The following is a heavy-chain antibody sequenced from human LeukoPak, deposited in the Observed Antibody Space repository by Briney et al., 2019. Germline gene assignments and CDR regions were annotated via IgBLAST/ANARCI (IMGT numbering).Heavy chain of an antibody. V-gene: IGHV4-34*01. CDR2: INHSGST. CDR3: ATGKNCGGDCSNFDY. Sequence: ASETLSLTCAVYGGSFSGYYWSWIRQPPGKGLEWIGEINHSGSTNYNPSLKSRVTISVDTSKNQFSLKLSSVTAADTAVYYCATGKNCGGDCSNFDYWGQGTLVTVSS. J-gene: IGHJ4*02. CDR1: GGSFSGYY. D-gene: IGHD2-21*01.